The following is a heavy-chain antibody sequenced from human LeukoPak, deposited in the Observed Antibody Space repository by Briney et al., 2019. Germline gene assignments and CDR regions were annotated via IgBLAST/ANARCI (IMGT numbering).Heavy chain of an antibody. CDR1: GFTFGDYA. J-gene: IGHJ4*02. D-gene: IGHD4-23*01. CDR2: IKQDGSEK. CDR3: VRGARAVTRHLDY. Sequence: GGSLRLSCTGSGFTFGDYAISWVRQAPGKGLEWVAKIKQDGSEKYYVDSVKGRFTISRDNAKNSMYLLMNSLRVEDTAVYYCVRGARAVTRHLDYWGQGTLVTVSS. V-gene: IGHV3-7*04.